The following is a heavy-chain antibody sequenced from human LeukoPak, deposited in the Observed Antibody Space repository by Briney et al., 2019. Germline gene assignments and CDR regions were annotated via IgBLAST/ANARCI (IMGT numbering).Heavy chain of an antibody. CDR1: GVSITTSTHY. V-gene: IGHV4-39*01. CDR2: MFYRGST. D-gene: IGHD2-15*01. CDR3: VRQGGWGGAASLIEF. Sequence: SETLSLTCTVSGVSITTSTHYWAWIRQPPGKGLEWIASMFYRGSTYYNASLRSRVTLSVDTSMNQFSLKLSSLTASDTATFYCVRQGGWGGAASLIEFWGQGILVTVSS. J-gene: IGHJ4*02.